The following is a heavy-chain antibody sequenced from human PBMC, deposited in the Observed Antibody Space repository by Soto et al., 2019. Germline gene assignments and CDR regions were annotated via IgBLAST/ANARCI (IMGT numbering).Heavy chain of an antibody. Sequence: GGSLRLSCAASGFTFSSYSMNWVRQAPGKGLEWVSYISSSSTIYYADSVKGRFTISRDNAKNSLYLQMNSLRDEDTAVYYCARVVPAAEATDYWGQGTLVTVSS. CDR3: ARVVPAAEATDY. V-gene: IGHV3-48*02. CDR2: ISSSSTI. J-gene: IGHJ4*02. D-gene: IGHD2-2*01. CDR1: GFTFSSYS.